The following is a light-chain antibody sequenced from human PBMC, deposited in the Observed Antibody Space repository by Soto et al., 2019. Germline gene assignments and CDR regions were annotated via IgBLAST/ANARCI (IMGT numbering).Light chain of an antibody. CDR2: EVS. J-gene: IGLJ2*01. Sequence: QSVLTQPASVSGSPGQPITISCAGTTNDVGAYNYVAWYQHHPGKAPILLIYEVSSRPSWISYRFSGSKSGNMASLTISGLQAEDEADYYCSSSSTTNTVVFGGGTK. V-gene: IGLV2-14*01. CDR1: TNDVGAYNY. CDR3: SSSSTTNTVV.